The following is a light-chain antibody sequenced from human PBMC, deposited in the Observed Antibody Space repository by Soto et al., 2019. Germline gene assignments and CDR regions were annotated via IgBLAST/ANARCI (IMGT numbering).Light chain of an antibody. J-gene: IGKJ1*01. V-gene: IGKV3-15*01. CDR2: GAS. Sequence: EIVMTQSPATLSVSPGERATLSCRASQSLSTNLAWYQQKPGQSPRLLIYGASTRATGVPARFSGSGSGTEFTITISSLQYEDFAIYYCQQYTNWSPWTFGRGTKVVIK. CDR1: QSLSTN. CDR3: QQYTNWSPWT.